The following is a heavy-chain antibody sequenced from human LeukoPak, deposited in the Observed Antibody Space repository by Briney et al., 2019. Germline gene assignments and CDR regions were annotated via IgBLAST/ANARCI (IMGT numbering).Heavy chain of an antibody. Sequence: GGSLRLSCVASGFTFDDYSMNWVRQAPGKGLEWISYISSTSSTIYYADSVKGRFTISRDNAKNSMYLQMNSLRAEDRAVYYCARDGGSSWYGAFDTWGQGTMVTVSS. V-gene: IGHV3-48*01. CDR3: ARDGGSSWYGAFDT. CDR1: GFTFDDYS. D-gene: IGHD6-13*01. CDR2: ISSTSSTI. J-gene: IGHJ3*02.